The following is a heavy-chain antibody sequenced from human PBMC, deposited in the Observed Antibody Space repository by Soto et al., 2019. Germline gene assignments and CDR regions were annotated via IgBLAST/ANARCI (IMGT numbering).Heavy chain of an antibody. V-gene: IGHV3-48*02. Sequence: EVQLVESGGGLVVPGGSLRLSCAASGFSFGSFPMNWVRQAPGKGLEWLSYIGGSGGLIDYADSVEGRFTVSRDNAKNSLYLQMNSLTEDDTAVYYCARDLHYGMDVWGQGTTVTVS. CDR3: ARDLHYGMDV. CDR2: IGGSGGLI. CDR1: GFSFGSFP. J-gene: IGHJ6*02.